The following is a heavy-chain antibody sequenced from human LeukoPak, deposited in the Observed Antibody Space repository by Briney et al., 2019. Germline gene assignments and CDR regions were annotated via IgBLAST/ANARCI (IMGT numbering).Heavy chain of an antibody. D-gene: IGHD3/OR15-3a*01. J-gene: IGHJ4*02. Sequence: SQTLSLTCTVSGGSISSGDYYWNWIRQPPGKGLEWIGEINHSGSTNYNPSLKSRVTISVDTSKNQFSLKLSSVTAADTAVYYCARTPRSIMIWDYWGQGTLVTVSS. CDR1: GGSISSGDYY. V-gene: IGHV4-30-4*08. CDR2: INHSGST. CDR3: ARTPRSIMIWDY.